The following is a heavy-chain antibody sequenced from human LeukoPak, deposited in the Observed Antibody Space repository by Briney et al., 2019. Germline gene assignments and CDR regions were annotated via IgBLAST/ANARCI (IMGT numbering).Heavy chain of an antibody. Sequence: ASVKVSCKASGYTFTSYYMHWVRQAPGQGLEWMGIINPSGGTTSYAQKFQGRVTITADESTSTAYMELSSLRSEDTAVYYCASGSGSHYYYYGMDVWGQGTTVTVSS. CDR2: INPSGGTT. CDR3: ASGSGSHYYYYGMDV. V-gene: IGHV1-46*01. J-gene: IGHJ6*02. CDR1: GYTFTSYY. D-gene: IGHD3-10*01.